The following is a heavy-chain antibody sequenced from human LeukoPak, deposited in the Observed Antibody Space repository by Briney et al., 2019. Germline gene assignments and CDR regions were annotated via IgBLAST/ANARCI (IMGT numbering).Heavy chain of an antibody. CDR3: ATVARGGYSGYDYRDYFDY. J-gene: IGHJ4*02. CDR2: FDPEDGET. Sequence: ASVKVSCKVSGYTLTELSIHWVRQAPGKGLEWMGGFDPEDGETIYAQKFQGRVIMTEDTSTDTAYMELSSLRSEDTAVYYCATVARGGYSGYDYRDYFDYWGQGTLVTVSS. V-gene: IGHV1-24*01. D-gene: IGHD5-12*01. CDR1: GYTLTELS.